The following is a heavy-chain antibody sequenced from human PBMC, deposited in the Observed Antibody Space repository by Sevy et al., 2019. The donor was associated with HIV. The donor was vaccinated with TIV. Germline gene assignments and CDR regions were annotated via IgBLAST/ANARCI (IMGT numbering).Heavy chain of an antibody. CDR1: GFTFSGSA. CDR2: IRSKANSYAT. J-gene: IGHJ4*02. V-gene: IGHV3-73*01. D-gene: IGHD5-12*01. Sequence: GGSLRLSCAASGFTFSGSAMHWVRQASGKGLEWVGRIRSKANSYATAYAASVKGRFTISRDDSKNTAYLQMNSLKTEDTAVYYCTRHGLGGYDSDYWGQGTLVTVSS. CDR3: TRHGLGGYDSDY.